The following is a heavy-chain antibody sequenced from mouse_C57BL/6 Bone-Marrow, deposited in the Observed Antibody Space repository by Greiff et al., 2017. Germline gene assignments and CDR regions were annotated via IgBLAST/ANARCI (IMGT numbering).Heavy chain of an antibody. CDR3: AIGATTGEYFDY. CDR1: GYTFTNYW. J-gene: IGHJ2*01. V-gene: IGHV1-63*01. CDR2: IYPGGGYT. D-gene: IGHD1-1*01. Sequence: VKLQQSGAELVRPGTSVKMSCKASGYTFTNYWIGWAKQRPGHGLEWIGDIYPGGGYTNYNEKFKGKATLTADKSSSTAYMQFSSLTSEDSSICYCAIGATTGEYFDYWGQGTTLTGSS.